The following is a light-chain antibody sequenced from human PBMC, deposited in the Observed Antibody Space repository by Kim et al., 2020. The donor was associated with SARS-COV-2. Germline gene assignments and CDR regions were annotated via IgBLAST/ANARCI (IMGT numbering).Light chain of an antibody. CDR3: QAWDDSTAYV. CDR1: KLWEKY. V-gene: IGLV3-1*01. CDR2: QDT. J-gene: IGLJ1*01. Sequence: VTQGQAASVTCYGDKLWEKYVCWYQRKPGQAPVLVINQDTRRPSGIPERFSGTNSRNTATLTISGTQPMDEADYYCQAWDDSTAYVFGTGTKVTVL.